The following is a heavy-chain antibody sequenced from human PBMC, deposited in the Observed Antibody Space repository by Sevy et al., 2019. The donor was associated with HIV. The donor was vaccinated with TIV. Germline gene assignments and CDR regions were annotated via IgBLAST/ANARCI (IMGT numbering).Heavy chain of an antibody. CDR3: ARGKSGYGYGLDY. CDR2: MYSDGST. V-gene: IGHV3-66*01. CDR1: GFPVSSNY. D-gene: IGHD5-18*01. J-gene: IGHJ4*02. Sequence: GESLKISCAASGFPVSSNYMSLVRQAPGKGLEWVSVMYSDGSTYHADSVKGRFTISRDNSKNTLYLQMNSLRVEDTAVYYCARGKSGYGYGLDYWGQGTLVTVSS.